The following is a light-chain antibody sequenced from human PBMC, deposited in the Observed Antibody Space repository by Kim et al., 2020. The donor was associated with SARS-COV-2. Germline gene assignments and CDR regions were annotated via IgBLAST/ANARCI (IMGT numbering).Light chain of an antibody. CDR3: ATWDDSLSGWV. CDR2: RTS. J-gene: IGLJ3*02. CDR1: SSNIGNNY. Sequence: QAVVSQPPSASGTPGQRVSISCSGSSSNIGNNYVYWYQQVPGTAPKLLMYRTSQRPSGVPDRFSGSKSGTSGSLAISGLRSEDEADYYCATWDDSLSGWVFGGGTQLTVL. V-gene: IGLV1-47*01.